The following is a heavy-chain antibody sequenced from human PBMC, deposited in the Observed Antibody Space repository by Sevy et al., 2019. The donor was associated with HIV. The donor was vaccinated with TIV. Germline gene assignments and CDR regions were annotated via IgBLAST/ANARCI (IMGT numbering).Heavy chain of an antibody. D-gene: IGHD1-26*01. Sequence: SETLSLTCTVSGGSITSLYWNWIRQPPGKGLEWIANIYYNGHINYNPSLKGRVTLSLDTSKNQFSPRLSSVTAADTAMYYCAGENAWGRGYSWGQGTLVTVSS. CDR2: IYYNGHI. CDR1: GGSITSLY. CDR3: AGENAWGRGYS. V-gene: IGHV4-59*08. J-gene: IGHJ4*02.